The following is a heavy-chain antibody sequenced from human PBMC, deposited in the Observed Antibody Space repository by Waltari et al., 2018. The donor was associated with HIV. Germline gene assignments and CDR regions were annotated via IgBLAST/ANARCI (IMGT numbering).Heavy chain of an antibody. CDR1: GFTFSRYA. V-gene: IGHV3-48*02. CDR3: ARDTLNFYFGLDV. J-gene: IGHJ6*02. D-gene: IGHD2-15*01. CDR2: SRSESTNI. Sequence: EEQLVESGGGLVQPGGSLRLSCAASGFTFSRYAVTWVRQAPGKGLELISYSRSESTNIQYADSVKGRFTVSRDNAEESLYLEMNSLRDEDTAVYYCARDTLNFYFGLDVWGQGTTVTVSS.